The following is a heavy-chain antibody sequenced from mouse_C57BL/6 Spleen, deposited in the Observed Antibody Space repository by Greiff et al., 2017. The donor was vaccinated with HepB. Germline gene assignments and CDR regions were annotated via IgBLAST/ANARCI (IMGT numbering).Heavy chain of an antibody. V-gene: IGHV1-82*01. Sequence: VQLQESGPELVKPGASVKISCKASGYAFSSSWMNWVKQRPGKGLEWIGRIYPGDGDTNYNGQFKGKATLTADKSSSTAYMQLSSLTSEYSAVYVCARSGNDYDFAYCGQGTLVIVSA. D-gene: IGHD2-4*01. CDR2: IYPGDGDT. J-gene: IGHJ3*01. CDR1: GYAFSSSW. CDR3: ARSGNDYDFAY.